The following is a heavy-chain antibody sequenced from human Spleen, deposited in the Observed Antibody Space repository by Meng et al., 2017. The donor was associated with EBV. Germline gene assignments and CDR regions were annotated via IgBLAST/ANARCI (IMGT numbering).Heavy chain of an antibody. Sequence: QGQLQQGCPGLVQPSETLSLTCAVYGGAFSGYYWTWIRQPPGKGLEWIGEINHSGSTNYNPSLKSRVTMSVDTSKNQFSLNLSSVTAADTAVYYCARGHRVGAEAGRYAYRFWGQGTLVTVSS. CDR1: GGAFSGYY. V-gene: IGHV4-34*01. CDR2: INHSGST. J-gene: IGHJ4*02. CDR3: ARGHRVGAEAGRYAYRF. D-gene: IGHD6-13*01.